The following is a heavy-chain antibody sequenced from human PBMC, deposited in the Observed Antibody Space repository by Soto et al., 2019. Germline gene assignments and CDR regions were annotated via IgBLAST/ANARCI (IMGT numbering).Heavy chain of an antibody. CDR2: IYYSGST. CDR3: ARDVYGDYVGEGY. V-gene: IGHV4-31*03. CDR1: GGSISSGGYY. J-gene: IGHJ4*02. Sequence: QVQLQESGPGLVKPSQTLYLTCTVSGGSISSGGYYWSWSRQHPGKGLEWIGYIYYSGSTYYNPSLKSRVTISVDTSKNQFSLKLSSVTAADTAVYYCARDVYGDYVGEGYWGQGTLVTVSS. D-gene: IGHD4-17*01.